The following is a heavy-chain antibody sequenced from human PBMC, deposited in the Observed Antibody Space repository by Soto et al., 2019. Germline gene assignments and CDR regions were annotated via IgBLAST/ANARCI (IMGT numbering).Heavy chain of an antibody. CDR3: AKDGEGFIAAAEPIYYFDY. V-gene: IGHV3-23*01. J-gene: IGHJ4*02. CDR1: GFTFSSYA. CDR2: ISGSGGST. D-gene: IGHD6-13*01. Sequence: EVRLLESGGGLVQPGGSLRLSCAASGFTFSSYAMSWVRQAPGKGLEWVSAISGSGGSTYYADSVKGRFTISRDNSKNTLYLQINSLRAEDTAVYYCAKDGEGFIAAAEPIYYFDYWGQGTLVTVSS.